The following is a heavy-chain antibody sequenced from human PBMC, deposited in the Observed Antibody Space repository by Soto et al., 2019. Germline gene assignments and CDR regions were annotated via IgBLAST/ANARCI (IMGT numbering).Heavy chain of an antibody. J-gene: IGHJ4*02. D-gene: IGHD3-16*01. CDR1: GFTFSSYA. CDR2: ITGSGSTT. Sequence: EVQLMESGGGLVQPGGSLRLSCAASGFTFSSYAMSWVRQAPGKGLEWVSVITGSGSTTYYADSVKGRFTIPRDNSNNPVYLQRNSLRGEDTGVYYCARRGGALGYWGQGTLVTVSS. V-gene: IGHV3-23*01. CDR3: ARRGGALGY.